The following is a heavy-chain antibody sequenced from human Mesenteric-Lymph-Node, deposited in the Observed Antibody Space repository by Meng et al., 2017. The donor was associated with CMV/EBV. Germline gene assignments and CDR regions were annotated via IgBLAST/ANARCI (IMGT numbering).Heavy chain of an antibody. D-gene: IGHD3-3*01. CDR2: INSDGNRA. CDR3: ARGRTFFGVVIATYYYYGMDV. CDR1: GFTFSSHW. Sequence: GESLKISCPASGFTFSSHWMHWVRQTPGKGLVWVSRINSDGNRAMYADSVKGRFTISRDNAKNSLYLQMNSLRAEDTAVFYCARGRTFFGVVIATYYYYGMDVWGQGTTVTVSS. J-gene: IGHJ6*02. V-gene: IGHV3-74*03.